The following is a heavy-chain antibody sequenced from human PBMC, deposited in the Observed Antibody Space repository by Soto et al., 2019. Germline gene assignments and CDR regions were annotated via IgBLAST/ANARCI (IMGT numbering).Heavy chain of an antibody. CDR3: ARAVYSSGWSLYYYYMDV. J-gene: IGHJ6*03. Sequence: ASVKVSCKASGYTFTSYGISWVRQAPGQGLEWMGWISAYNGNTNYAQKLQGRVTMTTDTSTSTAYMELRSLRSDDTVVYYCARAVYSSGWSLYYYYMDVWAKGPRSPSP. V-gene: IGHV1-18*01. CDR1: GYTFTSYG. D-gene: IGHD6-19*01. CDR2: ISAYNGNT.